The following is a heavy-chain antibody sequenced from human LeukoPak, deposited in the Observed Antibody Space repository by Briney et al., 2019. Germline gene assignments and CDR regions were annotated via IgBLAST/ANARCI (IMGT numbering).Heavy chain of an antibody. CDR3: ARDGHSGSYPFDY. D-gene: IGHD1-26*01. Sequence: GGSLRLSCAASGFTVSNNYMSWVCQAPGKGLEWVSVIYSGGSTYYADSVKGRFTISRDNSKNTLYLQMNSLRAEDTAVYYCARDGHSGSYPFDYWGQGTLVTVSS. V-gene: IGHV3-53*01. CDR1: GFTVSNNY. CDR2: IYSGGST. J-gene: IGHJ4*02.